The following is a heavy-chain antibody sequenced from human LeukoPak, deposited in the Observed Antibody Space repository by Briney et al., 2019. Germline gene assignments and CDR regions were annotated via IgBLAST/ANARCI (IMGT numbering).Heavy chain of an antibody. J-gene: IGHJ4*02. CDR3: ARSEYYGSGTLPDY. V-gene: IGHV3-21*01. CDR2: ISRSSSHI. D-gene: IGHD3-10*01. Sequence: GGSLRLSCAASGFTFSDYSMNWVRQAPGKGLEWVSSISRSSSHIYYGDSMKGRFTISRDNAKNSLYLQMNSLRAEDTAVYYCARSEYYGSGTLPDYWGQGTLVTVSS. CDR1: GFTFSDYS.